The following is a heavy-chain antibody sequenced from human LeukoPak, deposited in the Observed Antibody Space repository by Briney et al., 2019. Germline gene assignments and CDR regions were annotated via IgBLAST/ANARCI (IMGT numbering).Heavy chain of an antibody. J-gene: IGHJ6*04. V-gene: IGHV1-2*02. Sequence: ASVKVSCKASGYTFTGYYMHWVRQAPGQGLEWMGWINPNSGGTNYAQKFQGRVTMTRDTSISTAYMELSRLRSDDTAVYYCARDPRSGITMIEVTGLDVWGKGSTVTVSS. CDR1: GYTFTGYY. D-gene: IGHD3-22*01. CDR3: ARDPRSGITMIEVTGLDV. CDR2: INPNSGGT.